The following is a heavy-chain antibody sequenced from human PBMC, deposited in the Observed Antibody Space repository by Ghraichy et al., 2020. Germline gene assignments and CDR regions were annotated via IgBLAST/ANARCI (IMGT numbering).Heavy chain of an antibody. CDR1: GGSISSYY. D-gene: IGHD3-9*01. Sequence: SETLSLTCTVSGGSISSYYWSWIRQPPGKGLEWIGYIYYSGSTDYNPSLKSRVTISVDTSKNQFSLKLSSVTAADTAVYYCARNPTYYDILSGYSSYNWFDPWGQGTLVTVSS. J-gene: IGHJ5*02. CDR2: IYYSGST. V-gene: IGHV4-59*01. CDR3: ARNPTYYDILSGYSSYNWFDP.